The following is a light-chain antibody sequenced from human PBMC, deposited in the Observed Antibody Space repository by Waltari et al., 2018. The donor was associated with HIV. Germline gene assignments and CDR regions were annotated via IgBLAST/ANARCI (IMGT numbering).Light chain of an antibody. V-gene: IGLV1-40*01. CDR1: SSNIGAGYG. CDR3: QSYDSSLSVVV. J-gene: IGLJ2*01. CDR2: GNT. Sequence: QSVLTQPPSVSGAPGQRVTISCTGSSSNIGAGYGVHWYQQLPGTAPKLLIYGNTNRPSGSPDRFSGSKSDTSASLAITGLQAEDEADYYCQSYDSSLSVVVFGGGTKLTVL.